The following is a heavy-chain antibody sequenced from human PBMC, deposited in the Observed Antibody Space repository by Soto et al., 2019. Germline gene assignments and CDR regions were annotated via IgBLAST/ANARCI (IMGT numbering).Heavy chain of an antibody. J-gene: IGHJ6*02. CDR2: MNPNSGNT. D-gene: IGHD6-13*01. V-gene: IGHV1-8*01. CDR3: AVQQRQIYYYYCMDV. Sequence: ASVKVSCKASGYTFTSYDINWVRQATGQGLEWMGWMNPNSGNTGYAQKFQGRVTMTRNTSISTAYMELSSLRSEDTAVYYCAVQQRQIYYYYCMDVWGQGTTVTVSS. CDR1: GYTFTSYD.